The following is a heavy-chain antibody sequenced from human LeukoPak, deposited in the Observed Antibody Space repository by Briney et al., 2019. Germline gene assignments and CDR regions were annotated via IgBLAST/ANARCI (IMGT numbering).Heavy chain of an antibody. CDR2: ISYDGSYK. V-gene: IGHV3-30*03. CDR3: ARARLQWEVRYPRFDS. J-gene: IGHJ5*01. D-gene: IGHD1-26*01. CDR1: GFAFSTYA. Sequence: GRSLRLSCSASGFAFSTYAMPWVRQAPGKGLEWVAVISYDGSYKDYGDPVKGRFTLSRDNSKSTVFLEMSSLRAEDTAVYHCARARLQWEVRYPRFDSWGQGTLVTVSS.